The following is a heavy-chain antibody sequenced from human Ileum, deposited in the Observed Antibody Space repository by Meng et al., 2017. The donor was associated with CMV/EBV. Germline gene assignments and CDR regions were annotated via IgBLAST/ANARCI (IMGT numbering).Heavy chain of an antibody. J-gene: IGHJ4*02. V-gene: IGHV4-30-4*08. CDR1: GRSISSGDYY. Sequence: QVQLTESGQGLVKLSQTLSLTCTVSGRSISSGDYYWSWIRQPPGKGLEWIGYIYYSGSTYYNPSLKSRVTISVDTSKNRFSLKLSSVTAADTAVYYCAREIPSSSWYYLDYWGQGTLVTVSS. D-gene: IGHD6-13*01. CDR2: IYYSGST. CDR3: AREIPSSSWYYLDY.